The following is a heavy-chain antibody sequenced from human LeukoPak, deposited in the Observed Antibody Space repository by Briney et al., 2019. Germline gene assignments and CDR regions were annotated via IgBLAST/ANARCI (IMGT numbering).Heavy chain of an antibody. CDR2: ISGSGGST. V-gene: IGHV3-23*01. CDR1: GFIFSSYA. J-gene: IGHJ4*02. D-gene: IGHD1-14*01. CDR3: AKTRRDLTPFDY. Sequence: GGSLRLSCEASGFIFSSYAMGWVRQAPGKGLEWVSGISGSGGSTYCPDSVKGRFTISRDNSKSTLYLQMNSLRAEDTAVYYCAKTRRDLTPFDYWGQGTLVTVSS.